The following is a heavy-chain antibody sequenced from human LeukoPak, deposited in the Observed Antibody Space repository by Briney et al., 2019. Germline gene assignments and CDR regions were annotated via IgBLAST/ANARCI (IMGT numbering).Heavy chain of an antibody. CDR3: AKGWFGELGY. CDR1: GFTFSSYG. Sequence: GGSLRLSCAASGFTFSSYGMHWVRQAPGKGLEWVAVISYDGSNKYYADSVKGRFTISRDNSKNTLYLQMNSLRAEDTAVYYCAKGWFGELGYWGQGTLVTVSS. CDR2: ISYDGSNK. V-gene: IGHV3-30*18. J-gene: IGHJ4*02. D-gene: IGHD3-10*01.